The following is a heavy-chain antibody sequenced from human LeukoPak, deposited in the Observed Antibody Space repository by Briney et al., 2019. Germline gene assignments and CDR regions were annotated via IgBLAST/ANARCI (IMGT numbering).Heavy chain of an antibody. CDR2: IYYSGST. CDR1: GAFISSHY. D-gene: IGHD6-13*01. V-gene: IGHV4-59*07. J-gene: IGHJ4*02. Sequence: SDTMSLNCTASGAFISSHYWSWFLQPPWKALHSIRYIYYSGSTNYNPSLKSRVTISVDTSKNQFSLKLSSVTAADTAVYYCARLTGYSSSWYYFDYWGQGTLVTVSS. CDR3: ARLTGYSSSWYYFDY.